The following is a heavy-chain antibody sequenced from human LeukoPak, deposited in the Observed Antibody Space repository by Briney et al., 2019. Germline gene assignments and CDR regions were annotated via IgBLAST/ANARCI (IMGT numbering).Heavy chain of an antibody. Sequence: PSETLALTCTVSRGSISGYYWRCIRQPAGKGLEWIGRIYFSGTTLYNPSLTSRVTMSVATSKNQFSLKVTSETAAHTAVDFLARGPGRGAKWFDHWGQGTLVTVSS. CDR2: IYFSGTT. D-gene: IGHD1-14*01. CDR1: RGSISGYY. V-gene: IGHV4-4*07. CDR3: ARGPGRGAKWFDH. J-gene: IGHJ5*02.